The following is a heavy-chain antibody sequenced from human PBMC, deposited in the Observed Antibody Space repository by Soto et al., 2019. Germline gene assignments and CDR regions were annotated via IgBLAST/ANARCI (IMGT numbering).Heavy chain of an antibody. Sequence: ASVKVSCKASRYTFTGYYIHWGRQAPEQGLEWMGLINPNSGGTKYAQKFQGRFTMTRDTSISTAYMELSSLRSDDTAVYYCARLGVGARISLNGMDVWGQGTTVTVSS. V-gene: IGHV1-2*02. CDR2: INPNSGGT. J-gene: IGHJ6*02. D-gene: IGHD1-26*01. CDR3: ARLGVGARISLNGMDV. CDR1: RYTFTGYY.